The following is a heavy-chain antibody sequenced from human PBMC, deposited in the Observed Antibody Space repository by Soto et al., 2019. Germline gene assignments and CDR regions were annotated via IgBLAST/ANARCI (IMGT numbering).Heavy chain of an antibody. CDR1: GYTFNTYG. CDR3: AREYPPFDY. V-gene: IGHV1-18*01. Sequence: QGQLGQSGAEVKKPGASVKVSCKASGYTFNTYGISWVRQAPGQGLEWLGWINPKNGDTSYAQKFQGRVRMSADTPTSTAYMELRSLRSDDTALYYCAREYPPFDYWGQVTLLTVAS. CDR2: INPKNGDT. J-gene: IGHJ4*02. D-gene: IGHD2-2*01.